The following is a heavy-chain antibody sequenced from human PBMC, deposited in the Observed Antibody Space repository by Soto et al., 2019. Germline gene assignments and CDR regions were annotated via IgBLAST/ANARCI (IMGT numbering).Heavy chain of an antibody. J-gene: IGHJ4*02. CDR2: IKQDGGAK. CDR1: GFTFSSYW. Sequence: EVHLVESGGGLVQPGGSLRLSCAASGFTFSSYWMTWVRQAPGKGLEWVANIKQDGGAKYYVDSVKGRFTISRDNAKNSLYLQMNSLRAEDTAVYYCVKAIYGGNSDFGYWGQGTLVTVFS. V-gene: IGHV3-7*05. D-gene: IGHD4-17*01. CDR3: VKAIYGGNSDFGY.